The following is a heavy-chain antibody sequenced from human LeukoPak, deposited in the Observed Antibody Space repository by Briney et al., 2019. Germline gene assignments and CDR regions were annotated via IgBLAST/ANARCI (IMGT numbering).Heavy chain of an antibody. CDR1: GGSISSYY. Sequence: PSETLSLTCTVSGGSISSYYWSWIRQPPGKGLEWIGYVYYSGSTKYNPSLTSRVTISVDTSKKQFSLKLTSVTAADTAVYYCARSGYSYGADAVDIWGQGTMVTVSS. D-gene: IGHD5-18*01. CDR3: ARSGYSYGADAVDI. V-gene: IGHV4-59*01. J-gene: IGHJ3*02. CDR2: VYYSGST.